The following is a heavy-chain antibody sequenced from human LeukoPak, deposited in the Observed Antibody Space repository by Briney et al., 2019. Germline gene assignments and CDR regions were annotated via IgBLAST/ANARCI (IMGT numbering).Heavy chain of an antibody. CDR3: AREVRGGSTYLNY. CDR1: GGSFSGYY. J-gene: IGHJ4*02. V-gene: IGHV4-34*01. CDR2: INHSGST. Sequence: SETLPLTCAVYGGSFSGYYWSWICQPPGKGLEWIGEINHSGSTNYNPSLKSRVTMSVDTSKNQFSLKLTSVTAADTAVYFCAREVRGGSTYLNYWGQGTLVTVSS. D-gene: IGHD6-25*01.